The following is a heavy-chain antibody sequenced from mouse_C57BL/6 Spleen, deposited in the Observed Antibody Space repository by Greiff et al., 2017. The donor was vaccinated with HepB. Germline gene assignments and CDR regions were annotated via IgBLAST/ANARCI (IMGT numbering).Heavy chain of an antibody. CDR3: ARGTTVVYFDY. CDR2: FYPGDGDT. Sequence: QVQLQQSGPELVKPGASVKISCKASGYAFSSSWLNWVKRRPGRGLEGFGRFYPGDGDTNYNGKFKSKATLTADKSSSTAYMQLSSLTSEDSAVYCCARGTTVVYFDYWGQGTTLTVSS. V-gene: IGHV1-82*01. CDR1: GYAFSSSW. D-gene: IGHD1-1*01. J-gene: IGHJ2*01.